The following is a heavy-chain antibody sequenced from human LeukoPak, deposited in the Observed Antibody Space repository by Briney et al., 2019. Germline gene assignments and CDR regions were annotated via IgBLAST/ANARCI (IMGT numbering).Heavy chain of an antibody. CDR3: ARHHYDSSGSFDY. Sequence: TASETLSLTCAVSGGPLTSYYWSWIRQPPGKGLEWIGYIYYSGSTNYNPSLKSRVTISVDTSKNQFSLKLSSVTAADTAVYYCARHHYDSSGSFDYWGQGTLVTVSS. D-gene: IGHD3-22*01. CDR2: IYYSGST. J-gene: IGHJ4*02. V-gene: IGHV4-59*08. CDR1: GGPLTSYY.